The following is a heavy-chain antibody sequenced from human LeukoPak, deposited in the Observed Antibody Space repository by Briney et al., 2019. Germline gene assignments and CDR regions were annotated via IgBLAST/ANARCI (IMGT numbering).Heavy chain of an antibody. Sequence: ASVKVSCKASGYTFTGYYMHWVRQAPGQGLEWMGWINPNSGGTNYAQKFQGRVTMTRDTFISTAYMELSRLRSDDTAVYYCARRGIYYYDSSGRANYYFDYWGQGTLVTVSS. CDR3: ARRGIYYYDSSGRANYYFDY. V-gene: IGHV1-2*02. CDR2: INPNSGGT. D-gene: IGHD3-22*01. J-gene: IGHJ4*02. CDR1: GYTFTGYY.